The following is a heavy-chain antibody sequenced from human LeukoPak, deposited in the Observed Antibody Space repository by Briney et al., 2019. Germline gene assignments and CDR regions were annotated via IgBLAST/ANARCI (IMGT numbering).Heavy chain of an antibody. CDR3: AREQTYYDSSGYYYAYFDY. V-gene: IGHV4-4*07. J-gene: IGHJ4*02. D-gene: IGHD3-22*01. CDR1: GGSISRYY. CDR2: IYTSGST. Sequence: SETLSLTCTVSGGSISRYYWSWIRPPAGKGLEWIGRIYTSGSTNYNPSLESRVTMSVDTSKNQFSLKLSSVTAADTAVYYCAREQTYYDSSGYYYAYFDYWGQGTLVTVSS.